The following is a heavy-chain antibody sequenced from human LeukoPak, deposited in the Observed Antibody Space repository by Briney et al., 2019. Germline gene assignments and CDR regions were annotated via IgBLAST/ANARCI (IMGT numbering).Heavy chain of an antibody. CDR1: GFTFSSYA. CDR2: ISYDGSNK. CDR3: ASGSQRNYYYYGMDV. V-gene: IGHV3-30*04. J-gene: IGHJ6*02. Sequence: GRSLRLSCAASGFTFSSYAMHWVRQAPGKGLEWVAVISYDGSNKYYAGSVKGRFTISRDNSKNTLYLQMNSLRAEDTAVYYCASGSQRNYYYYGMDVWGQGTTVTVSS. D-gene: IGHD1-26*01.